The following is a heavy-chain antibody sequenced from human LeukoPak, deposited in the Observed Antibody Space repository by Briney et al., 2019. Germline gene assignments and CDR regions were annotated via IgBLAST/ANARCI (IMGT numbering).Heavy chain of an antibody. CDR1: GFTFSSYA. CDR3: AKLGYCSGGSCYEGGSYFDY. Sequence: GGSLRLSCAASGFTFSSYAMSWVRQAPGKGLEWVSAISGSGGSTYYADSVKGRFTISRDNSKNTLYLQMNSLRAEDTAVYYCAKLGYCSGGSCYEGGSYFDYWGQGTLVTVSS. V-gene: IGHV3-23*01. CDR2: ISGSGGST. J-gene: IGHJ4*02. D-gene: IGHD2-15*01.